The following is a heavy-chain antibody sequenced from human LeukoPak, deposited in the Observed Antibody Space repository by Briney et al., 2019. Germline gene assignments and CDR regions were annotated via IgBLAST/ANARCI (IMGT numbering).Heavy chain of an antibody. CDR3: KSGGAAPGSFDY. Sequence: PGGSLRLSCAASGFTFSTFDMNWVRQAPGKGLEWVSYISSGSSTIYYADSVKGRFTISRDNAKNSLYLQMNSLRAEDTAVYYCKSGGAAPGSFDYWGQGTLVTVSP. D-gene: IGHD1-1*01. V-gene: IGHV3-48*01. CDR1: GFTFSTFD. CDR2: ISSGSSTI. J-gene: IGHJ4*02.